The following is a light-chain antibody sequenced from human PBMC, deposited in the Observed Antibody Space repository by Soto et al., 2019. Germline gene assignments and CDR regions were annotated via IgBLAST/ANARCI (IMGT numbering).Light chain of an antibody. Sequence: IVLTQSPGTLSLSPGERATLSCRTSETLDSDYLAWYQQKPGQAPRLLIYGASTRAAGSPDRFTVRGSGTDFTLTIIRLEPEDSAVYYCQPYGPSFPMSTFGQGTKLVIK. CDR3: QPYGPSFPMST. V-gene: IGKV3-20*01. J-gene: IGKJ2*01. CDR2: GAS. CDR1: ETLDSDY.